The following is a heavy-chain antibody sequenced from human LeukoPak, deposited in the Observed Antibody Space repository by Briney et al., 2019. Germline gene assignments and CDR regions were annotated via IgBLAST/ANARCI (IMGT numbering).Heavy chain of an antibody. V-gene: IGHV4-4*07. CDR1: GGSISGYY. D-gene: IGHD1-7*01. CDR3: ARLITGTTSAFDI. Sequence: SEILSLTCSVSGGSISGYYWTWIRQPAGKGLEWIGRVYTSGSTHYNPSLKTRLTMSVDTSKNQFSLKLSSVTAADTDVYYCARLITGTTSAFDIWGQGTMVTVSS. CDR2: VYTSGST. J-gene: IGHJ3*02.